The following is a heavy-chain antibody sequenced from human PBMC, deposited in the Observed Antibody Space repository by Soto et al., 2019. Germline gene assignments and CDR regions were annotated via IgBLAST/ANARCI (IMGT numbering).Heavy chain of an antibody. CDR2: ITSGSDYI. CDR3: TREHVVTIFRRGQRGSFDN. J-gene: IGHJ4*02. CDR1: GFTFSSYT. D-gene: IGHD3-9*01. V-gene: IGHV3-21*01. Sequence: PGGSLRLSCAASGFTFSSYTMNWVRQAPGKGLEWVAFITSGSDYIYYADSVKGRFTISRDDANNSLFLQMSSLRAEDTAVYYCTREHVVTIFRRGQRGSFDNWSQGTLDTVSS.